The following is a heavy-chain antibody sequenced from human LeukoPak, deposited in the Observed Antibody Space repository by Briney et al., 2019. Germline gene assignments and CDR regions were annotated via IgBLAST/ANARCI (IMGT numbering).Heavy chain of an antibody. CDR2: IYYSGST. Sequence: SETLFLTCTVSGGSISSFYWTWIRQPPGKGLEWIGYIYYSGSTNYNPSLKSRVTISVDTSMNQFSLKLSSVTAADTAVYYCARGMGLTTFDYWGQGTLVTVSS. D-gene: IGHD4/OR15-4a*01. V-gene: IGHV4-59*01. CDR3: ARGMGLTTFDY. J-gene: IGHJ4*02. CDR1: GGSISSFY.